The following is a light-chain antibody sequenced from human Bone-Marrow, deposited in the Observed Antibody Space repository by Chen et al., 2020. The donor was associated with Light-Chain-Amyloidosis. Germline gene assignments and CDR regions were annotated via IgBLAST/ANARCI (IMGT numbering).Light chain of an antibody. CDR1: DLPTKY. V-gene: IGLV3-25*02. J-gene: IGLJ3*02. CDR3: QSADSSGTDEVL. CDR2: RDT. Sequence: SYELTQPPSVSVSPGQTARITCSGDDLPTKYAYWYQQKPGQAPVLVIHRDTERPAGISERFAASSSGTTATWTSRGVQAGEEADEHCQSADSSGTDEVLFGGGTKLAVL.